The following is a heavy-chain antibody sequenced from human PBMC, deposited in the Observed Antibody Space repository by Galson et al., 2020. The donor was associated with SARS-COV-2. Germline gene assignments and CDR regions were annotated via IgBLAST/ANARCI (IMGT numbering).Heavy chain of an antibody. J-gene: IGHJ3*01. Sequence: SGPTMVKPTQTLTLTCTFSGFSLTTSGVGVGWIRQPPGKALEWLAIIYWDDDERYSPSLKSRLTITQDTSKNQVVLTMTNMDPVDTATYYGAVGSSESDDGDDDGEVYLSAFDVMGQGTKVTVSS. CDR3: AVGSSESDDGDDDGEVYLSAFDV. V-gene: IGHV2-5*02. D-gene: IGHD2-21*01. CDR2: IYWDDDE. CDR1: GFSLTTSGVG.